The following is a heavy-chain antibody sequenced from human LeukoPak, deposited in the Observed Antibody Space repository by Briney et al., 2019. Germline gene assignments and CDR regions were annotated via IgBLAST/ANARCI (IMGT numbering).Heavy chain of an antibody. Sequence: SVKVSCKASGGTFISYTISWVRQAPGQGLEWMGRIIPILGVANYAQKFQGRVTNTADKSTSTAYMELSSLRSEDTAVYYCARGTAAIRGNAFDIWGQGTMVTVSS. J-gene: IGHJ3*02. CDR2: IIPILGVA. V-gene: IGHV1-69*02. CDR3: ARGTAAIRGNAFDI. D-gene: IGHD2-2*02. CDR1: GGTFISYT.